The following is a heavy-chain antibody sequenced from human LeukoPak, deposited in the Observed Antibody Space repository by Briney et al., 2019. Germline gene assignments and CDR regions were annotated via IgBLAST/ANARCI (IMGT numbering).Heavy chain of an antibody. CDR3: ARDRGKGPAAFFYYYYMDV. D-gene: IGHD2-2*01. V-gene: IGHV3-30*01. CDR2: ISYDGSNK. Sequence: PGGSLRLSCAASGFTFSSYATHWVRQAPGKGLEWVAVISYDGSNKYYADSVKGRFTISRDNSKNTLYLQMNSLRAEDTAVYYCARDRGKGPAAFFYYYYMDVWGKGTTVTVSS. J-gene: IGHJ6*03. CDR1: GFTFSSYA.